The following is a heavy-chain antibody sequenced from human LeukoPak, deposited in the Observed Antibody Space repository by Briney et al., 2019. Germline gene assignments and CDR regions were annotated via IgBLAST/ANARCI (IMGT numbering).Heavy chain of an antibody. CDR2: IWTDGSKK. V-gene: IGHV3-33*01. J-gene: IGHJ4*02. CDR3: ARRSSGTSGLDY. Sequence: PGGSLRLSCAASGFVFNNYGMHWVRQAPGKGLEWVAVIWTDGSKKSYADSVKGRFTVTRDNSKNMLYLQMDSLRADDTAVYYCARRSSGTSGLDYWGQGILVTVPS. D-gene: IGHD1-26*01. CDR1: GFVFNNYG.